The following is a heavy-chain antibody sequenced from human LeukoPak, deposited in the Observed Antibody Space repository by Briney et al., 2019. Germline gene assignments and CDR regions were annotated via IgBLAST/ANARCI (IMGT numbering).Heavy chain of an antibody. V-gene: IGHV3-30*02. CDR1: GFSISSYG. Sequence: PGGSLTLSCAASGFSISSYGMHWVRLAPGTGLEWVAFVRYDGSNKYYADSVKGRFTISRDNSKNTLYLQMNSLRAEDTAVYYWAKIVGADDAFDMWGQGTMVTVSS. J-gene: IGHJ3*02. CDR2: VRYDGSNK. CDR3: AKIVGADDAFDM. D-gene: IGHD1-26*01.